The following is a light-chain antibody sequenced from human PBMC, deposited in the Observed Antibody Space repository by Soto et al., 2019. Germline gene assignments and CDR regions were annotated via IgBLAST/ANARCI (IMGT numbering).Light chain of an antibody. CDR1: SSDVGGYNY. CDR3: SSYTSSSTRV. Sequence: SALTQPASVSGSPGQSITISCTGTSSDVGGYNYVSWYQQHPDKAPKLMIYEVSNRPSGVSNRFSGSKSGNTASLTISGLQAEDEADYYCSSYTSSSTRVFGGGTKLTVL. J-gene: IGLJ3*02. CDR2: EVS. V-gene: IGLV2-14*01.